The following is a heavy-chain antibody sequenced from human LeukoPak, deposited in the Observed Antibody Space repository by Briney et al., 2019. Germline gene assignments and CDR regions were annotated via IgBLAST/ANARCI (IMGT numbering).Heavy chain of an antibody. CDR2: IYTTGSS. V-gene: IGHV4-4*07. D-gene: IGHD6-19*01. CDR1: GGSINNYY. CDR3: ARDGYSSAWADLEYFDY. J-gene: IGHJ4*02. Sequence: SETLSLTCTVSGGSINNYYWSWIRLPAGKGLEWIGRIYTTGSSNYNPSLKGRVTISVDKSKNQFSLNLSSVTAADMAIYYCARDGYSSAWADLEYFDYWGQGIPVTVSS.